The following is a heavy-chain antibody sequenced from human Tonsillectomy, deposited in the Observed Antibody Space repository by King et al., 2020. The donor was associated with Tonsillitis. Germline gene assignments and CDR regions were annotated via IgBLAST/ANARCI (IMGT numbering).Heavy chain of an antibody. V-gene: IGHV1-69*02. CDR1: GGTFSTYT. J-gene: IGHJ4*02. Sequence: QLVQSGAEVKKPGSSVKVSCKASGGTFSTYTISWVRQAPGQGLEWMGRIIPILGIANYAQNFQGRVTITADKSTSTAYIDLSSLRSEDTAVYYCARGVVTAITPLYDYWGQGTLVTVSS. CDR2: IIPILGIA. D-gene: IGHD2-21*02. CDR3: ARGVVTAITPLYDY.